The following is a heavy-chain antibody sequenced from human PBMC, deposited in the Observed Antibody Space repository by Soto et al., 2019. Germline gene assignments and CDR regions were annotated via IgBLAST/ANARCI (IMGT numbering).Heavy chain of an antibody. CDR2: IWYDGSNK. CDR3: ARAPTATSTFDF. V-gene: IGHV3-33*01. CDR1: GFTFRNYG. Sequence: TGGSLRLSCEASGFTFRNYGMHWVRQAPGKGLEWVGVIWYDGSNKYYAASVRGRFTISRDNSENTLYLQMNSLRADDTALYFCARAPTATSTFDFWGQGTLVTVSS. D-gene: IGHD4-17*01. J-gene: IGHJ4*01.